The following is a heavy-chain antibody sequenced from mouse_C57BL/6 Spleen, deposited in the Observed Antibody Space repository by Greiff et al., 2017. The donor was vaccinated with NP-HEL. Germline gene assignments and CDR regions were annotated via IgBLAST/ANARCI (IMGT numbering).Heavy chain of an antibody. Sequence: VQLQQSGAELMKPGASVKLSCKATGYTFTGYWIEWVKQRPGHGLEWIGEILPGSGSTNYNEKFKGKATFTADTYSNTAYMQLSSLTTEDYAIYYFASFGGYDGSSDAMDYWGQGTSVTVSS. CDR3: ASFGGYDGSSDAMDY. D-gene: IGHD1-1*01. J-gene: IGHJ4*01. CDR2: ILPGSGST. V-gene: IGHV1-9*01. CDR1: GYTFTGYW.